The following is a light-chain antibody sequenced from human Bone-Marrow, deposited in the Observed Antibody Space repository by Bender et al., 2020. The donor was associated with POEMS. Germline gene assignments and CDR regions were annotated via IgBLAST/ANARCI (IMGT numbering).Light chain of an antibody. CDR2: ENT. CDR3: QSYDSSLSGYV. Sequence: APGQRVTISCTGSRSNSGAGYDVHWYQQVPGTAPKLLIYENTRRPSGVPDRFSGSKSGTSASLAITGLQAEDEGDYYCQSYDSSLSGYVFGTGTKVTVL. J-gene: IGLJ1*01. CDR1: RSNSGAGYD. V-gene: IGLV1-40*01.